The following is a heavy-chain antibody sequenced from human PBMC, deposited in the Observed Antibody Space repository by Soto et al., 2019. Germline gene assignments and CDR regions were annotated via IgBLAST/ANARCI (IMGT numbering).Heavy chain of an antibody. J-gene: IGHJ4*02. V-gene: IGHV3-7*01. CDR3: VRDVGFDYAN. CDR1: GFNFRAYW. CDR2: MNEDGSEI. D-gene: IGHD2-2*01. Sequence: EVQLVESGGALVQPGGSLRISCVGSGFNFRAYWMSWVRQAPGKGLEWVATMNEDGSEIYYVGSVKGRFAISRDNDENSLLLQMSFVSAEDPGVYFCVRDVGFDYANWGQGTLVTVSS.